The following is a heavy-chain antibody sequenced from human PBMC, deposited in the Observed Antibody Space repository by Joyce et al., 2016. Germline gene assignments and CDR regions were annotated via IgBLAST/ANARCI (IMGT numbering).Heavy chain of an antibody. D-gene: IGHD3-16*01. V-gene: IGHV3-30*18. CDR1: GFTLSNYG. CDR2: IANDGNKK. CDR3: AKRYDYVDY. J-gene: IGHJ4*02. Sequence: QVQLVESGGGVVQPGRSLGLSCAASGFTLSNYGMHWVRQAPGKGLEWVAVIANDGNKKYYADSVKGRFTISRDNSKNTLYLQMNSLRAEDTAVYYCAKRYDYVDYWGQGTLVTVSS.